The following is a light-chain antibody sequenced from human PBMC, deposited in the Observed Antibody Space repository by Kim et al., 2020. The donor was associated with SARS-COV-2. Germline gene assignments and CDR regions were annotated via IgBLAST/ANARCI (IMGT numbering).Light chain of an antibody. CDR1: SSDVGGYNY. V-gene: IGLV2-8*01. J-gene: IGLJ1*01. CDR2: EVS. CDR3: SSCTGSNNYV. Sequence: QSALTQPPSASGSPGQSVTISCTGTSSDVGGYNYVSWYQQHPGKAPKLMIYEVSKRPSGVPDRFSDSKSGNTASLTVSGLQAEDEADYYCSSCTGSNNYVFGTGTKVTVL.